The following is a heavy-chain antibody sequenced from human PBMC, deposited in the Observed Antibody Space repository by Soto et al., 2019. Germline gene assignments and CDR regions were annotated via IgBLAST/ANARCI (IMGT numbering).Heavy chain of an antibody. CDR3: ARDHDDFWTSMGLDY. CDR2: ISSSSSYI. V-gene: IGHV3-21*01. Sequence: EVQLVESGGGLVKPGGSLRLSCAASGFTFSSYSMNWVRQAPGKGLEWVSSISSSSSYIYYADSVKGRFTIARDNAKNSLYLQMNSLRAEDTAVYYCARDHDDFWTSMGLDYWGQGTLVTVSS. CDR1: GFTFSSYS. J-gene: IGHJ4*02. D-gene: IGHD3-3*01.